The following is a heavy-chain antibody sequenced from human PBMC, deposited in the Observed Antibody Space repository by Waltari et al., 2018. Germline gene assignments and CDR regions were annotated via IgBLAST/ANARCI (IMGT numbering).Heavy chain of an antibody. V-gene: IGHV4-39*01. Sequence: QLQLQESGPGLVKPSETLSLTCTVSGGSISSSSYYWGWIRQPPGKGLEWIGSIYYSGRTYYNPSLKSRVTISVDTSKNQFSLKLSSVTAADTAVYYCASSYSSGWYSTFDYWGQGTLVTVSS. CDR3: ASSYSSGWYSTFDY. D-gene: IGHD6-19*01. J-gene: IGHJ4*02. CDR1: GGSISSSSYY. CDR2: IYYSGRT.